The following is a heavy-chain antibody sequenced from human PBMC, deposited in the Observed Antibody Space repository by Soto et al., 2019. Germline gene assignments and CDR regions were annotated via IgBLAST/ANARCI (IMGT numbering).Heavy chain of an antibody. D-gene: IGHD2-15*01. CDR1: GYTFTSYS. J-gene: IGHJ6*02. CDR2: INPSSGRT. Sequence: QVQLVQSGAEVKKPGASVRVSCKASGYTFTSYSMHWVRQAPGQGLEWMGIINPSSGRTSYAQNFPGRVTMTSDTSTSIVYMEMSSLKSEDTAVYYCARDHNFGFILYAMDVWGQGTTVTVSS. V-gene: IGHV1-46*01. CDR3: ARDHNFGFILYAMDV.